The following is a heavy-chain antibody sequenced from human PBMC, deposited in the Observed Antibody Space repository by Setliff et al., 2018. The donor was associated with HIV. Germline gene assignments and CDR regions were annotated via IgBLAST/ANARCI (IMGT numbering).Heavy chain of an antibody. CDR2: ISSSSRSK. Sequence: GGSLRLSCAASGLTFSRYAMTWVRQAPGKGLEWVSSISSSSRSKYYADSVKGRFTISRDNAKNSLYLQMNSLRAEDTAVFYCATSRSRLEPFDYWGQGTLVTVSS. J-gene: IGHJ4*02. V-gene: IGHV3-21*06. CDR3: ATSRSRLEPFDY. D-gene: IGHD3-10*01. CDR1: GLTFSRYA.